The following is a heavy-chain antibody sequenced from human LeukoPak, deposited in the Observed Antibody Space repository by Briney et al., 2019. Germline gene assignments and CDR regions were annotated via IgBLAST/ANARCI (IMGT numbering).Heavy chain of an antibody. Sequence: SETLSLTCAVYGGSFSGYYWSWIRQPPGKGLEWIGEINHSGSTNYNPSLKSRVTISVDTSKNQFSLKLSSVTAADTAVYYCARTRRFDSSASHFDYWGQGTLVTVSS. CDR3: ARTRRFDSSASHFDY. D-gene: IGHD3-22*01. CDR2: INHSGST. CDR1: GGSFSGYY. J-gene: IGHJ4*02. V-gene: IGHV4-34*01.